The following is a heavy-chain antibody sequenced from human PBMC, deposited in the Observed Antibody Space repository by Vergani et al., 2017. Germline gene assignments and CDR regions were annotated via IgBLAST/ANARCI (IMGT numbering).Heavy chain of an antibody. V-gene: IGHV3-74*01. CDR2: INSDGSST. J-gene: IGHJ4*02. Sequence: EVQLVESGGGLVQPGGSLRLSCAASGFTFSSYWMHWVRQAPGKGLVWVSRINSDGSSTSYADSVKGRFTISRDNAKNTLYLQMNSLRAEDTAVYYCARDHRAYYDILTGYYPTPGLGYWGQGTLVTVSS. CDR1: GFTFSSYW. D-gene: IGHD3-9*01. CDR3: ARDHRAYYDILTGYYPTPGLGY.